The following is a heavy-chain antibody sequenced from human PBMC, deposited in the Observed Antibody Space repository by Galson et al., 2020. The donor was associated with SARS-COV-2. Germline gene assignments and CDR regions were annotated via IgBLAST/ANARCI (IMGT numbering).Heavy chain of an antibody. V-gene: IGHV3-7*01. CDR3: AREALTIFGVDYYYYGMDV. Sequence: TGGSLSLSCAASGFTFSSYGMHWVRQAPGKGLEWVANIKQDGSEKYYVDSVKGRFTISRDNAKNSLYLQMNSLRAEDTAVYYCAREALTIFGVDYYYYGMDVWGQGTTVTVSS. CDR2: IKQDGSEK. CDR1: GFTFSSYG. J-gene: IGHJ6*02. D-gene: IGHD3-3*01.